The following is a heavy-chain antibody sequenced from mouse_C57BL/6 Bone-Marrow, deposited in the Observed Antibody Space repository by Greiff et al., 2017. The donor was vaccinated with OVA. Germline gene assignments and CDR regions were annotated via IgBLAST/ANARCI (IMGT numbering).Heavy chain of an antibody. V-gene: IGHV3-6*01. J-gene: IGHJ4*01. Sequence: EVKLEESGPGLVKPSQSLSLTCSVTGYSITSGYYWNWIRQFPGNKLEWMGYISYDGSNNYNPSLKNRISITRDTSKNQFFLKLNSVSTEDTATYYCAGWLLRFMDYWGQGTSVTVSS. CDR2: ISYDGSN. D-gene: IGHD2-3*01. CDR1: GYSITSGYY. CDR3: AGWLLRFMDY.